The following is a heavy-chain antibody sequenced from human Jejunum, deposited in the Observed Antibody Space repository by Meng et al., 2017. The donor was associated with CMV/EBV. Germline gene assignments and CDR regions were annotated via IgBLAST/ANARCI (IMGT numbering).Heavy chain of an antibody. CDR3: ARVESARRFSDS. J-gene: IGHJ4*02. D-gene: IGHD3-3*01. CDR2: FSYRGGA. CDR1: GGSIGNYY. V-gene: IGHV4-59*01. Sequence: IVSGGSIGNYYWSWIRQPPGQGLEWIGYFSYRGGANYISSLKSRVTISVDTSKNQFSLKLNSMTAADTAVYYCARVESARRFSDSWGQGMLVTVSS.